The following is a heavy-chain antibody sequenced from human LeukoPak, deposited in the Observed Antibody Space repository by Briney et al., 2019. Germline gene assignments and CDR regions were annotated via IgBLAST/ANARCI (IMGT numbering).Heavy chain of an antibody. CDR2: ISGSGGST. CDR1: GFSFSSYG. D-gene: IGHD3-3*01. J-gene: IGHJ4*02. CDR3: AKDDDDFWSGYYPFDY. Sequence: GGSLRLSCAASGFSFSSYGMNWVRQAPGKGLEWVSAISGSGGSTYYAESVKGRFTISRDNPKNTLYLQMNSLRAEDTAVYYCAKDDDDFWSGYYPFDYWGQGTLVTVSA. V-gene: IGHV3-23*01.